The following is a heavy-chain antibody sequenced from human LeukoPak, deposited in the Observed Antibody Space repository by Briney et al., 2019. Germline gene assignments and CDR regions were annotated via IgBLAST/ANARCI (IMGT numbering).Heavy chain of an antibody. J-gene: IGHJ6*03. CDR3: ARVRGSGFCSGSSCAKDPGYYYYMDV. D-gene: IGHD2-2*01. CDR1: GGSISSGGYY. Sequence: PSETLSLTCTVSGGSISSGGYYWSWIRQHPGKGLEWIGYIYYSGSTYYNPSLKSRVTISVDTSKNQFSLKLSSVTAADTAVYYCARVRGSGFCSGSSCAKDPGYYYYMDVWGKGTTVTVSS. V-gene: IGHV4-31*03. CDR2: IYYSGST.